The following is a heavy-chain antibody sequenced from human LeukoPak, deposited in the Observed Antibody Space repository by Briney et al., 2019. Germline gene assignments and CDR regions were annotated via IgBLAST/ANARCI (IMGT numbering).Heavy chain of an antibody. Sequence: PGGSLRLSCAASGFTFSSYAMSWVRQAPGMRLEWVSTIIASGGRTYYADAVKGRFTISRDNSKNTLYLQLNSLRAEDTAVYYCAKDGVAPGSPGDFFDCWGQGSLVTVSS. CDR2: IIASGGRT. D-gene: IGHD3-10*01. CDR3: AKDGVAPGSPGDFFDC. V-gene: IGHV3-23*01. J-gene: IGHJ4*02. CDR1: GFTFSSYA.